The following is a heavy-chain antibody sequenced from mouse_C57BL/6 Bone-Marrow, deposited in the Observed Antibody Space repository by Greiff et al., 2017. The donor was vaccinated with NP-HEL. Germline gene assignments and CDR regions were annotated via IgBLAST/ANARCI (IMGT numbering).Heavy chain of an antibody. V-gene: IGHV1-47*01. CDR1: GYTFTTYP. J-gene: IGHJ4*01. CDR3: ARQDPGYAMDY. CDR2: FHPYNDDT. Sequence: QVQLQQSGAELVKPGDSVKMYCKASGYTFTTYPIERRKQNHGKSLEWIGNFHPYNDDTKYNEKFKGKATLTVDKSSSAVYLELIRLTSDDSAVYYCARQDPGYAMDYWGQGTSVTVSS.